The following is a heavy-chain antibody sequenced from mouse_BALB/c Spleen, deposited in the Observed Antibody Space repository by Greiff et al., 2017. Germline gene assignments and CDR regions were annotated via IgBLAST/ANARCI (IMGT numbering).Heavy chain of an antibody. J-gene: IGHJ4*01. Sequence: EVKLVESGGGLVQPGGSLRLSCATSGFTFTDYYMSWVRQPPGKALEWLGFIRNKANGYTTEYSASVKGRFTISRDNSQSILYLQMNTLRAEDSATYYCARDGNYYAMDYWGQGTSGTVSS. V-gene: IGHV7-3*02. D-gene: IGHD2-1*01. CDR3: ARDGNYYAMDY. CDR2: IRNKANGYTT. CDR1: GFTFTDYY.